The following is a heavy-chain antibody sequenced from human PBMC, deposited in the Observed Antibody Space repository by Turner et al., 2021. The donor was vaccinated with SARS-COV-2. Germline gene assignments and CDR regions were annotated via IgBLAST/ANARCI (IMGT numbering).Heavy chain of an antibody. J-gene: IGHJ3*02. D-gene: IGHD2-21*02. CDR2: IYSGGST. V-gene: IGHV4-39*02. CDR1: GGPSISLRYY. CDR3: ARAYCAGDCSLDDAFDI. Sequence: QPRLQESRPGLVRPSETLSPTRGVSGGPSISLRYYWGWIRQPPGKGLEWIGTIYSGGSTYYNPSLKRRVTMSLDSSQNHLSLRLGSVTAADTAVYYCARAYCAGDCSLDDAFDIWGQGTLVTLSS.